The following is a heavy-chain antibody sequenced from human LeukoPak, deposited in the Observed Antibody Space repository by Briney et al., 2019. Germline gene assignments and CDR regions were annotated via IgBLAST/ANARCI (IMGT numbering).Heavy chain of an antibody. CDR2: ISAYNGDT. CDR1: GYTFTSYG. J-gene: IGHJ4*02. V-gene: IGHV1-18*04. D-gene: IGHD6-13*01. CDR3: ARVPRSSSSLGSPLFY. Sequence: GASVKVSCKASGYTFTSYGINWVRQAPGQGLEWMGWISAYNGDTKYAQNVQGRVTMTTDTSTTTAYMELRSLRSDDTAMYYCARVPRSSSSLGSPLFYWGQGSLVTVSS.